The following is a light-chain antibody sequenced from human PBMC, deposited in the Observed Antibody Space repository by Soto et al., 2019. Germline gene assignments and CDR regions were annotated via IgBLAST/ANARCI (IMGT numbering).Light chain of an antibody. CDR2: RNN. Sequence: QSVLTQPPSASVTPGQRVTISCSGSSSNIGINYVYWYQQLPGTAPKLLIYRNNQRPSGVPDRFSGSKSGPSASLAISGVRSEDEADYYCIAWDSTLRGPLFGGGTKLTVL. V-gene: IGLV1-47*01. CDR1: SSNIGINY. CDR3: IAWDSTLRGPL. J-gene: IGLJ2*01.